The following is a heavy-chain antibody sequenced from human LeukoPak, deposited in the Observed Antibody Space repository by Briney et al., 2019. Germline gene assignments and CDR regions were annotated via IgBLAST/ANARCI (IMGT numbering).Heavy chain of an antibody. CDR1: GGSISRYY. Sequence: ASETLSLTCTVSGGSISRYYWSWIRQPPGKGLEWIGYIYYSGSTNYNPSLKSRVTISVDTSKNQFSLKLRSVTAADTALSYWARALILPPRYCSSTSCSPYFDYWGQGTLVTVSS. J-gene: IGHJ4*02. CDR3: ARALILPPRYCSSTSCSPYFDY. CDR2: IYYSGST. D-gene: IGHD2-2*01. V-gene: IGHV4-59*01.